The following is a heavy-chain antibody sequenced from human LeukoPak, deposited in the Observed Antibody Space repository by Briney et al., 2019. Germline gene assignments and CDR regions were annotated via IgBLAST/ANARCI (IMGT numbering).Heavy chain of an antibody. V-gene: IGHV3-49*04. CDR3: TRESTVADDY. D-gene: IGHD4-23*01. CDR2: IRSKAYGGTT. J-gene: IGHJ4*02. Sequence: PGGSLRLSCAASGFTFGDYAMSWVRQAPGKGLEWVGFIRSKAYGGTTEYAASVKGRFTISRDDSKSIAYLQMNSLKTEDTAVYYCTRESTVADDYWGQGTLVTVSS. CDR1: GFTFGDYA.